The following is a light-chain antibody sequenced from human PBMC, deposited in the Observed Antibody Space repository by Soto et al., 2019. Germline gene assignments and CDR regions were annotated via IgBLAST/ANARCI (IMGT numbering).Light chain of an antibody. CDR3: QHYNTYPWT. CDR2: KAS. J-gene: IGKJ1*01. CDR1: QSISSW. Sequence: DIHITHSPSILSSSVLYIFTITCLASQSISSWLAWYQQKPGKAPNLLIHKASHLESGVPSRFSGSGSGTEFTLTISSLQPGDFATYYCQHYNTYPWTFGQGTKVDIK. V-gene: IGKV1-5*03.